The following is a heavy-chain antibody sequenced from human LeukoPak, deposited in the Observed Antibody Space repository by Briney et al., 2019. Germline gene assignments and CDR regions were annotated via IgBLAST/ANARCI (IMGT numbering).Heavy chain of an antibody. D-gene: IGHD2-15*01. J-gene: IGHJ4*02. Sequence: ASVTVSCKASGYTFTSYGISWVRQAPGQGLEWMGWISAYNGNTNYAQKLQGRVTMTTDTSTSTAYMELRSLRSDDTAVYYCARDPGVVVAASIDYWGQGTLVTVSS. CDR3: ARDPGVVVAASIDY. CDR2: ISAYNGNT. V-gene: IGHV1-18*01. CDR1: GYTFTSYG.